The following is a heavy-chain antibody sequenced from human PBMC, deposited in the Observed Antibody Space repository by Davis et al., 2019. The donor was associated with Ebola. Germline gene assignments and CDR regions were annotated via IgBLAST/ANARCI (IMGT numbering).Heavy chain of an antibody. Sequence: GESLKISCAASGFTFSNYAMNWVRQAPGKGLEWVSSISSTGSTIYYADSVKGRFTISRDNSKNTLYLQMNSLRAEDTAVYYCARDLGYCSGGSCYYYGMDVWGQGTTVTVSS. CDR3: ARDLGYCSGGSCYYYGMDV. D-gene: IGHD2-15*01. CDR2: ISSTGSTI. CDR1: GFTFSNYA. V-gene: IGHV3-48*01. J-gene: IGHJ6*02.